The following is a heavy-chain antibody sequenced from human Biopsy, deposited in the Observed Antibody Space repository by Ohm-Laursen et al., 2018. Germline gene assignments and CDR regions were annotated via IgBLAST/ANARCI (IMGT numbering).Heavy chain of an antibody. CDR1: GGTFSSSA. D-gene: IGHD1/OR15-1a*01. J-gene: IGHJ5*02. CDR3: ARGGGYNWNNGWFDP. CDR2: IIGIFRTA. Sequence: GASVKVSCKASGGTFSSSAITWVRQAPGQGLEWTGGIIGIFRTAHYAQKFQGRVTITADEFMSTAYMELSSLRSEDTAVYYCARGGGYNWNNGWFDPWGQGTLVTVSS. V-gene: IGHV1-69*13.